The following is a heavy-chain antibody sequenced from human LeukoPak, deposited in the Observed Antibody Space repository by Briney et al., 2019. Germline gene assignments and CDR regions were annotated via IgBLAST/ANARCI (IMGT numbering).Heavy chain of an antibody. CDR2: ISSSSSYI. CDR1: GFTFSGYW. Sequence: PGGSLRLSCAASGFTFSGYWMSWVRQAPGKRPEWVSSISSSSSYIYYADSVKGRFTISRDNAKNSLYLQMNSLRAEDTALYYCARGASRADYWGQGTLVTVSS. J-gene: IGHJ4*02. CDR3: ARGASRADY. V-gene: IGHV3-21*01.